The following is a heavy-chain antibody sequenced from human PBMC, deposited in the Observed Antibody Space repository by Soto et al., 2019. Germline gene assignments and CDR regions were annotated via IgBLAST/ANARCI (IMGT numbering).Heavy chain of an antibody. J-gene: IGHJ4*02. CDR2: INSDGTYI. Sequence: EVQLVESGGGLVQPGGSLRLSCVVSEFTFSSSWMHWVRQGPGKGLVWVSRINSDGTYINYADSVKGRFITSRDNAKNMLFLQMSSLRTEDTALYYCVTGWSEYWCQGTLVTVSS. CDR3: VTGWSEY. D-gene: IGHD2-15*01. CDR1: EFTFSSSW. V-gene: IGHV3-74*01.